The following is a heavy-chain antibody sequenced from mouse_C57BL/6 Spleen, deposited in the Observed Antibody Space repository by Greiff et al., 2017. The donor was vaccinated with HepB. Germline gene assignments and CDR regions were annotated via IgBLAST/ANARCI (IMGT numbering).Heavy chain of an antibody. CDR3: TRGAYGSSSYGYFDV. CDR1: GFNIKDDY. J-gene: IGHJ1*03. Sequence: VQLQQSGAELVRPGASVKLSCTASGFNIKDDYMHWVKQRPEQGLEWIGWIDPENGDTEYASKFQGKATITADTSSNTAYLQLSSLTSEDTAVYYCTRGAYGSSSYGYFDVWGTGTTVTVSS. D-gene: IGHD1-1*01. CDR2: IDPENGDT. V-gene: IGHV14-4*01.